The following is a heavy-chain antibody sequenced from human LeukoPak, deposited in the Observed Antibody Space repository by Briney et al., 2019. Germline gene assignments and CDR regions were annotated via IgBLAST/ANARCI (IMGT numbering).Heavy chain of an antibody. D-gene: IGHD3-10*01. Sequence: GASVKVSCKASGYTFTSYGISWVRQAPGQGLEWMGWISAYNGNTNCAQKLQGRVTMTEDTSTDTAYMELSSLRSEDTAVYYCATVWFGKDGRWFDPWGQGTLVTVSS. CDR1: GYTFTSYG. J-gene: IGHJ5*02. V-gene: IGHV1-18*01. CDR2: ISAYNGNT. CDR3: ATVWFGKDGRWFDP.